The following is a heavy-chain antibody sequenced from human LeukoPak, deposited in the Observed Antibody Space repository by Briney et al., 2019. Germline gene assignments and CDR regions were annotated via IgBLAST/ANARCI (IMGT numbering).Heavy chain of an antibody. CDR1: GGSISSYY. CDR3: ARGGVVGAFFDY. CDR2: IYYSGST. D-gene: IGHD1-26*01. V-gene: IGHV4-59*01. J-gene: IGHJ4*02. Sequence: SETLSLTCTVSGGSISSYYWSWVRQPPGPGLEWIRYIYYSGSTNYNPSLKTRVTISVDTSKNQFSLKLSSVPAADTAVYYCARGGVVGAFFDYWGEGTLVTVSS.